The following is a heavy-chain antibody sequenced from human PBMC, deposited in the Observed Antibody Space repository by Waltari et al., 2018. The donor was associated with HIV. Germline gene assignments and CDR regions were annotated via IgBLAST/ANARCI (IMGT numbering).Heavy chain of an antibody. CDR3: AISRWTHYLFDY. CDR1: GFTFRSYA. Sequence: EVPLLESGGGLVQPGGALRLSCGASGFTFRSYAMSWLRQAPGKGLELVFTISCSCVSTYYADSVKGRFTISRDNSKNTLFLQMNSLRAEDTAVYHCAISRWTHYLFDYWGQGTLVTVSS. J-gene: IGHJ4*02. D-gene: IGHD6-13*01. CDR2: ISCSCVST. V-gene: IGHV3-23*01.